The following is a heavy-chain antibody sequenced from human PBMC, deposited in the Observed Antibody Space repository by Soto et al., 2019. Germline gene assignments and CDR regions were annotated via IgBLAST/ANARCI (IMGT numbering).Heavy chain of an antibody. CDR2: ISYDGRHE. CDR1: GFTFSHYG. V-gene: IGHV3-30*03. Sequence: GGSLRLSCAASGFTFSHYGMHWVRQAPGKGLEWVAVISYDGRHEYYADSLQGRFTVSRDNSKNTLYLQMNGLRPEDTAVYYCATELVRKIIYTGFDYWGQGTPVTVSS. D-gene: IGHD2-8*01. J-gene: IGHJ4*02. CDR3: ATELVRKIIYTGFDY.